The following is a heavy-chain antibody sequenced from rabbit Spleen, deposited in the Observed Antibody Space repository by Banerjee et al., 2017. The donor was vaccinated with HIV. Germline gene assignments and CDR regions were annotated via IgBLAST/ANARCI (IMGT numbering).Heavy chain of an antibody. CDR1: GFSFSGYW. J-gene: IGHJ6*01. V-gene: IGHV1S45*01. CDR3: ARDTGSSFSSYGMDL. Sequence: QEQLEESGGGLVKPEGSLTLTCTASGFSFSGYWMCWVRQAPGKGLEWISCIAGSSSGFTYSATWAKGRFTCSKTSSTTVTLQMTSLTVADTATYFCARDTGSSFSSYGMDLWGPGTLVTVS. CDR2: IAGSSSGFT. D-gene: IGHD8-1*01.